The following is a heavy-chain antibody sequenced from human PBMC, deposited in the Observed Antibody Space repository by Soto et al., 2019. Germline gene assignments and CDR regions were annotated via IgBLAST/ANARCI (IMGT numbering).Heavy chain of an antibody. CDR3: ATTFTYGDYAGVDY. J-gene: IGHJ4*02. D-gene: IGHD4-17*01. Sequence: GGSLRLSCAASGFTFSSYSRNWVRQAPGKGLEWVSSISSSSSYIYYADSVKGRFTISRDNAKNSLYLQMNSLRAEDTAVYYCATTFTYGDYAGVDYWGQGTMVTVYS. CDR1: GFTFSSYS. CDR2: ISSSSSYI. V-gene: IGHV3-21*01.